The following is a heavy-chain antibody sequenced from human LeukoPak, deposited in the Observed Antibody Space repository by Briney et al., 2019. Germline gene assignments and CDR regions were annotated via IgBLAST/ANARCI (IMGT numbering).Heavy chain of an antibody. V-gene: IGHV3-23*01. Sequence: SGGSLRLSCAASGFTFSSYAMSWVRQAPGKGLEWVSAISGSGGSTYYADSVKGRFTISRDNSKNTLYLQMNSLRAEDTAVYYCAKDISTQSIVVVPAATPFDYWGQGTLVTVSS. J-gene: IGHJ4*02. CDR2: ISGSGGST. D-gene: IGHD2-2*01. CDR1: GFTFSSYA. CDR3: AKDISTQSIVVVPAATPFDY.